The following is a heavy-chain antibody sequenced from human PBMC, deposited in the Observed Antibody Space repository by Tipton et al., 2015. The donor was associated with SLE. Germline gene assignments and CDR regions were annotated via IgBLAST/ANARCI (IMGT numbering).Heavy chain of an antibody. D-gene: IGHD4-23*01. V-gene: IGHV3-11*01. Sequence: SLRLSCAASGFTFSDYYMSWIRQAPGKGLAWVSYISSSGIPIYYADSVKGRFTISRDNAKNSLYLQMNSLRAEDTAIYYWARAGRVTAHYFDYWGHGALVTVSS. CDR3: ARAGRVTAHYFDY. CDR2: ISSSGIPI. J-gene: IGHJ4*01. CDR1: GFTFSDYY.